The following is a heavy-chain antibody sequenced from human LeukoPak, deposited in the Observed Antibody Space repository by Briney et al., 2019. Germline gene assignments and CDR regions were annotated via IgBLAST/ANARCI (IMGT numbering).Heavy chain of an antibody. CDR3: ARLNIVVVPAAPTYYYYGMDV. CDR2: IYYSGST. CDR1: SGSISSSSYY. J-gene: IGHJ6*02. Sequence: AETLSLTCTVSSGSISSSSYYWGWIRQPPGKGLEWIGSIYYSGSTYYNPSLKSRVTISVDTSKNQFSLKLSSVTAADTAVYYCARLNIVVVPAAPTYYYYGMDVWGQGTTVTVSS. D-gene: IGHD2-2*01. V-gene: IGHV4-39*07.